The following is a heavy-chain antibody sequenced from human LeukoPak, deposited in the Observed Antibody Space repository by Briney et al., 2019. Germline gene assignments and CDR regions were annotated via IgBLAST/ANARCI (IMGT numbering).Heavy chain of an antibody. Sequence: SVKVSCKASGGTFSSYAISWVRQAPGQGLEWMGRIIPILGIANYAQKFQGRVTITADKSTSTAYMELSSLRSEDTAVYYCASVSPWELLPIDYWGQGTLVTVSS. CDR3: ASVSPWELLPIDY. CDR2: IIPILGIA. V-gene: IGHV1-69*04. D-gene: IGHD1-26*01. J-gene: IGHJ4*02. CDR1: GGTFSSYA.